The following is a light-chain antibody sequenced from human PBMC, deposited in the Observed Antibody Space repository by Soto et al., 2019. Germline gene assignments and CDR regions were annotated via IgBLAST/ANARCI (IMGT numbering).Light chain of an antibody. Sequence: QSAVTQPPSVSGTPGQRVTIFCSGRRSNIGSNLVYWYQQLPGTAPKLMIYEVSNRPSGVSNRFSGSKSGNTASLTISGLQAEDEADYYCSSYTSSSTLVFGGGTKLTVL. J-gene: IGLJ3*02. V-gene: IGLV2-14*02. CDR2: EVS. CDR3: SSYTSSSTLV. CDR1: RSNIGSNL.